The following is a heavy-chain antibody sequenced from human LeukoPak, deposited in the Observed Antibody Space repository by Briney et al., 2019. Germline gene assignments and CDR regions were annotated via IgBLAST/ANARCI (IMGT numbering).Heavy chain of an antibody. V-gene: IGHV3-48*03. J-gene: IGHJ4*02. CDR3: ASLYSSSWYGGGY. CDR1: GFTFSSYE. Sequence: GGSQRLSCEVSGFTFSSYEMNWVRQAPGKGLEWVSYISRFGDTIHYADSVKGRFTISRDDAKKSLYLQMNSLRAEDTAVYYCASLYSSSWYGGGYWGQGTLVTVSS. CDR2: ISRFGDTI. D-gene: IGHD6-13*01.